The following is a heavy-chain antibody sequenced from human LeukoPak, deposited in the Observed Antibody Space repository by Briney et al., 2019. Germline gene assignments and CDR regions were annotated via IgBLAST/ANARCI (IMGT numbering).Heavy chain of an antibody. CDR3: ARVGEKAFHLWPEIDY. CDR1: GFTLSSYW. D-gene: IGHD5-24*01. Sequence: PGGSLRLSCAASGFTLSSYWMSWVRQAPGKGLEWVANIKQDGSEKYYVDSVKGRFTISRDNGKNSLYLQMNSLRAEDTAVYYCARVGEKAFHLWPEIDYWGQGTLVTVSS. J-gene: IGHJ4*02. V-gene: IGHV3-7*01. CDR2: IKQDGSEK.